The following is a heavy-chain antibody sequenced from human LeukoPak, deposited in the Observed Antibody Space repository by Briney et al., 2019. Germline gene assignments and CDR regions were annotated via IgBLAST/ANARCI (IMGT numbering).Heavy chain of an antibody. CDR1: GGSFSGYY. Sequence: SETLSLTCAVYGGSFSGYYWSWIRQPPGKGLEWIGEINHSGSTNYNPSLKSRVTMSVDTSKNQFSLKLSSVTAADTAVYYCARDVSSRSYYYYGMDVWGQGTTVTVSS. CDR3: ARDVSSRSYYYYGMDV. D-gene: IGHD6-13*01. J-gene: IGHJ6*02. CDR2: INHSGST. V-gene: IGHV4-34*01.